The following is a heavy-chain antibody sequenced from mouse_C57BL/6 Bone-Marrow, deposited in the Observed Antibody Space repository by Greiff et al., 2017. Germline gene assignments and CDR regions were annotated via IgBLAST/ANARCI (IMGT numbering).Heavy chain of an antibody. Sequence: VKLQQSGAELVRPGASVTLSCKASGYTFTDYEMHWVKQTPVHGLEWIGAIDPETGGTAYNQKFKGKAILTADKSSSTAYMELRSLTSEDSAVYYCTRFDYYGSFDYWGQGTTLTVSS. CDR2: IDPETGGT. V-gene: IGHV1-15*01. CDR3: TRFDYYGSFDY. D-gene: IGHD1-1*01. CDR1: GYTFTDYE. J-gene: IGHJ2*01.